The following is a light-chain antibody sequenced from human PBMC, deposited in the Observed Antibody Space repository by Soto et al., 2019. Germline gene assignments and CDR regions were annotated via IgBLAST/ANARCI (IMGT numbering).Light chain of an antibody. Sequence: DIQMTQSPSSLSASVGDRDTITCRASQGISNYLAWNQQKPGKVPKLLIYAASTLQSGVQSRFSGSGSGTDFTLTISSLQPEDVATYYCQKYNSAPWTFGQGTKVEIK. CDR1: QGISNY. CDR3: QKYNSAPWT. V-gene: IGKV1-27*01. J-gene: IGKJ1*01. CDR2: AAS.